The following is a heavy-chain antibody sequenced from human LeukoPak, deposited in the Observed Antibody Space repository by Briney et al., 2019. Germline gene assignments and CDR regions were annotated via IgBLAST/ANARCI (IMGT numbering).Heavy chain of an antibody. Sequence: SETLSLTCTVSGASISSYYWTWIRQPPGKGLEWIGYIYYNGATNYNPSLQSRVTISIDTSKNQFSLNLRSVTAADTAVYYCAREYYDILTGYLQFDPWGQGTLVTVSS. CDR3: AREYYDILTGYLQFDP. J-gene: IGHJ5*02. V-gene: IGHV4-59*01. CDR2: IYYNGAT. D-gene: IGHD3-9*01. CDR1: GASISSYY.